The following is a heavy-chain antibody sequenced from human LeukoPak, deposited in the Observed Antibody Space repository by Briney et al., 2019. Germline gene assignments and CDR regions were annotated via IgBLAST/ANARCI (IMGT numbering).Heavy chain of an antibody. CDR1: GGSISSSSYY. Sequence: SETLSLTCAVSGGSISSSSYYWGWIRQPPGKGLEWIVSIYYSGSTYYNPSLKSRVTISVDTSKNQFSLKLSSVTAADTAVHYCARHRTGTPYDAFDIWGQGTMVTVSS. V-gene: IGHV4-39*01. CDR3: ARHRTGTPYDAFDI. D-gene: IGHD1-7*01. J-gene: IGHJ3*02. CDR2: IYYSGST.